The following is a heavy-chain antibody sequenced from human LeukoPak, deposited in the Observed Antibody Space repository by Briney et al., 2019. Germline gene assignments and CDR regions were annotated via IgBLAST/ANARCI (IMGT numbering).Heavy chain of an antibody. Sequence: SETLSLTCTVSGGSISSYYWSWVRQPAGKGLEWIGRIYTSGSTNYNPSLKSRVTMSVDTSKNQFSLKLSSVTAADTAVYYCARDSSSWGFFDYWGQGTLVTVSS. CDR2: IYTSGST. J-gene: IGHJ4*02. CDR1: GGSISSYY. V-gene: IGHV4-4*07. CDR3: ARDSSSWGFFDY. D-gene: IGHD6-13*01.